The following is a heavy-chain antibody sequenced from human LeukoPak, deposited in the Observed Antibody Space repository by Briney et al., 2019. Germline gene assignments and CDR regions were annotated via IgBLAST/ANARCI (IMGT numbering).Heavy chain of an antibody. CDR1: GFTFTTYS. J-gene: IGHJ4*02. D-gene: IGHD1-26*01. CDR2: ISGGSGTI. V-gene: IGHV3-48*01. Sequence: RGSLRLSCAASGFTFTTYSMNWVRQAPGKGLEWTSYISGGSGTIYYADSVKGRFTISRDNARNSLYLQLNSLRAEDTAVYFCARVTVGATADYFDSWGQGTLVTVSS. CDR3: ARVTVGATADYFDS.